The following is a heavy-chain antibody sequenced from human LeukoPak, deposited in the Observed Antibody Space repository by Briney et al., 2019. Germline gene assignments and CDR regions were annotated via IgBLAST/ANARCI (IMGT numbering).Heavy chain of an antibody. J-gene: IGHJ4*02. CDR2: ISYSGST. CDR1: GGSFSSSSYY. CDR3: ARDVGKYYDSSAHGGGWLFDH. Sequence: PSETLSLTCTVSGGSFSSSSYYWAWLRQPPGKGLGWIGSISYSGSTYYNPSLKSRVTISVDTSKNQFSLKLSSVTAADTAVYYCARDVGKYYDSSAHGGGWLFDHWGQGTLVTVSS. V-gene: IGHV4-39*07. D-gene: IGHD3-22*01.